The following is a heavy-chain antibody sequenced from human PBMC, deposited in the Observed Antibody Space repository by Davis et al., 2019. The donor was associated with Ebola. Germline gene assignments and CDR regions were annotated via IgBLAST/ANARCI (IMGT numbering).Heavy chain of an antibody. D-gene: IGHD3-16*01. CDR1: GFTFSSYA. J-gene: IGHJ4*02. Sequence: GESLKISCAASGFTFSSYAMSWVRQAPGKGLEWVSAISGSGGSTYYADSVKGRFTISRDNSKNTLYLQMNSLRAEDTAVYYCAKLDYMITFGGVTTDYWGQGTLVTVSS. V-gene: IGHV3-23*01. CDR2: ISGSGGST. CDR3: AKLDYMITFGGVTTDY.